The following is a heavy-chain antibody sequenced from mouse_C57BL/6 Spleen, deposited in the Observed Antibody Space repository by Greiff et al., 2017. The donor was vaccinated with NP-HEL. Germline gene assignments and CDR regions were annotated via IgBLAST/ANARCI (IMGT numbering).Heavy chain of an antibody. CDR2: ISGGGGNT. J-gene: IGHJ2*01. Sequence: EVKLMESGGGLVKPGGSLKLSCAASGFTFSSYTMSWVRQTPEKRLEWVATISGGGGNTYYPDSVKGRFTISRDNAKNTLYLQMSSLRSEDTALYYCARLGGREYFDYWGQGTTLTVSS. V-gene: IGHV5-9*01. CDR1: GFTFSSYT. CDR3: ARLGGREYFDY.